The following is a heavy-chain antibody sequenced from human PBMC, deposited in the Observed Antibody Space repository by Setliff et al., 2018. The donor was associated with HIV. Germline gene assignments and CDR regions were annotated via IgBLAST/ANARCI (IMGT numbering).Heavy chain of an antibody. J-gene: IGHJ4*02. Sequence: GGSLRLSCAASGFTFSSYAMSWVRQAPGKGLEWVSGISGSGGRTYYADSVKGRFTMSRDNSKNTLYLQMKSLRAEDTAVYYCAKDLTYYYDSGGYYSVYWGQGTLVTVSS. CDR3: AKDLTYYYDSGGYYSVY. CDR2: ISGSGGRT. D-gene: IGHD3-22*01. V-gene: IGHV3-23*01. CDR1: GFTFSSYA.